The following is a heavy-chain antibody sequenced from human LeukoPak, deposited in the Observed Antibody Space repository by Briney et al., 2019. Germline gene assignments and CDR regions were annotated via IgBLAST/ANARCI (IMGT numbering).Heavy chain of an antibody. J-gene: IGHJ5*02. CDR3: ATDTYYAPLDP. D-gene: IGHD2/OR15-2a*01. Sequence: PGGSLRLSCAASGCTFSDYYMSWIRQAPGKGLEWVSYISSSGSTIYYAASVKGRCTISRDHAKNSLYLQMNSLRAEDPAVYYCATDTYYAPLDPWGQGTLVIVSS. V-gene: IGHV3-11*04. CDR1: GCTFSDYY. CDR2: ISSSGSTI.